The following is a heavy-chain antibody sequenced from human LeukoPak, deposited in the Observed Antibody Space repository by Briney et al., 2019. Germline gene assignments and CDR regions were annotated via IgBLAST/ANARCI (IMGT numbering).Heavy chain of an antibody. CDR3: AKAENGLDY. CDR1: GFTFSSPV. D-gene: IGHD2-8*01. Sequence: GGSLRLSCAASGFTFSSPVMSWVRQAPGKGLEWVSSITGSGGSTYYADSVKGRFSISRDNSKNTLYLQMNSLRAEDTAVYYCAKAENGLDYWGQGTLVTVSS. J-gene: IGHJ4*02. CDR2: ITGSGGST. V-gene: IGHV3-23*01.